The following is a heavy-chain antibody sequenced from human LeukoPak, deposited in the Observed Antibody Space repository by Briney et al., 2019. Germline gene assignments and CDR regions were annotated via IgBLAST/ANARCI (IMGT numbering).Heavy chain of an antibody. Sequence: PGASLRLSCAASGFTFSNYEMNWVRQAPGKGLEWVSYISSSGSMIYYADSVKGRFTISRDNAKNSLYLQMNSLRAEDTAVYRCARVRDGGDYWGQGTLVTVSS. D-gene: IGHD3-10*01. V-gene: IGHV3-48*03. CDR2: ISSSGSMI. CDR1: GFTFSNYE. J-gene: IGHJ4*02. CDR3: ARVRDGGDY.